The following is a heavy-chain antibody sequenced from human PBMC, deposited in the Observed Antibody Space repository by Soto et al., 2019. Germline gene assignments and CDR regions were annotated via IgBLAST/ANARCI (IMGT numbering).Heavy chain of an antibody. CDR1: GGSISSSSYY. D-gene: IGHD3-16*02. CDR2: IYYSGST. V-gene: IGHV4-39*01. CDR3: ARQKLGSYYFDY. Sequence: QLLESGPGLVKPSETLSLTCTVSGGSISSSSYYWGWTRQPPGKGLEWIGSIYYSGSTYYNPSLKSRVTISVDTSKNQFSLKLSSVTAADTAVYYCARQKLGSYYFDYWGQGTLVTVSS. J-gene: IGHJ4*02.